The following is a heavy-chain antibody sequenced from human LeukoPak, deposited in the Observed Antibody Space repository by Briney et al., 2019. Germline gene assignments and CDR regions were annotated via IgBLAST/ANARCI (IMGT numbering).Heavy chain of an antibody. Sequence: PSQTLSLTCTVSGGSISSGGYYWSWIRQHPGKGLEWIGYIYYSGSTYYNPSLKSRVTISVGTSKNQFSLKLSSVTAADTAVYYCARGLRGRPYYYGSGSYPYFDYWGQGTLVTVSP. D-gene: IGHD3-10*01. CDR1: GGSISSGGYY. CDR2: IYYSGST. V-gene: IGHV4-31*03. J-gene: IGHJ4*02. CDR3: ARGLRGRPYYYGSGSYPYFDY.